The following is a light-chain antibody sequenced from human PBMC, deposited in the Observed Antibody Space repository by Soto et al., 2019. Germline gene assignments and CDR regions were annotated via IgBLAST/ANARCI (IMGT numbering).Light chain of an antibody. CDR1: QSFSSSY. V-gene: IGKV3-20*01. CDR2: GAS. CDR3: QRYGSSFT. J-gene: IGKJ4*01. Sequence: EIVLTQSPGTLSLSPGERATLSCRASQSFSSSYLAWYQQKPGQAPRLLIYGASSRATGIPDRFSGSGSGTDFTLTISRLEPEDFAVYYCQRYGSSFTFGGGTKVEIK.